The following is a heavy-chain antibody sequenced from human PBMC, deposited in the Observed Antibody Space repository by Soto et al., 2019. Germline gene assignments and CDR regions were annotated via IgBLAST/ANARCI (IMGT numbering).Heavy chain of an antibody. CDR2: IKQDGSEK. J-gene: IGHJ3*02. CDR3: AYRALYDYIWGSDGRSAFDI. Sequence: GGSLRLSCAASGFTFSSYWMSWVRQAPGKGLEWVANIKQDGSEKYYVDSVKGRFTISRDNAKNSLYLQMNSLRAEDTAVYYCAYRALYDYIWGSDGRSAFDIWGQGTMVTVSS. V-gene: IGHV3-7*01. D-gene: IGHD3-16*01. CDR1: GFTFSSYW.